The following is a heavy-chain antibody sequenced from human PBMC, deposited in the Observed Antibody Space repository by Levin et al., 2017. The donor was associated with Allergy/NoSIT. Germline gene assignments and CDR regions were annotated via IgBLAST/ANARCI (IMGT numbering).Heavy chain of an antibody. Sequence: SETLSLTCAISGDTVSSNSAAWNWIRQSPSRGLEWLGRTYYRSKWYNDYAVSVKSRITINPDTSKNQFSLQLNSVTPEDTAVYYCARTLDDGTWEPLDYWGQGTLVTVSS. J-gene: IGHJ4*02. V-gene: IGHV6-1*01. CDR3: ARTLDDGTWEPLDY. D-gene: IGHD1-14*01. CDR1: GDTVSSNSAA. CDR2: TYYRSKWYN.